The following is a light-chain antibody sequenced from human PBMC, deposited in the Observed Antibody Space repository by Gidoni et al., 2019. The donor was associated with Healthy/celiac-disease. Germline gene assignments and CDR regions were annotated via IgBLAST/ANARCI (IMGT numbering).Light chain of an antibody. CDR1: QSVLYSSNNKNY. CDR3: QQYYSTSYT. Sequence: DIVMTQSPDSLAVSLGESATINCKPSQSVLYSSNNKNYLAWYQQKPGQPPKLLIYWASTRESGVPDRFSGSGSGTDFTLTISSLQAEDVAVYYCQQYYSTSYTFXQXTKLEIK. J-gene: IGKJ2*01. CDR2: WAS. V-gene: IGKV4-1*01.